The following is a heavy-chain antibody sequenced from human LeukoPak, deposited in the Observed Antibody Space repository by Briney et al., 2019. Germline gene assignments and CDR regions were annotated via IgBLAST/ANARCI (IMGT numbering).Heavy chain of an antibody. Sequence: ASGKVSCKASGYTFTSYGISWVRQAPGQGREWMGWISAYNGNTNYAQKLQGRVTMTTDTSTSTAYMELRSLRSDDTAVYYCARALHSSGLFDYWGQGTLVTVSS. CDR2: ISAYNGNT. V-gene: IGHV1-18*01. CDR3: ARALHSSGLFDY. D-gene: IGHD3-22*01. J-gene: IGHJ4*02. CDR1: GYTFTSYG.